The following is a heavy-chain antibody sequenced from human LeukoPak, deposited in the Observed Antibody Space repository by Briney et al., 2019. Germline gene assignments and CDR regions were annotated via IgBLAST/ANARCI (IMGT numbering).Heavy chain of an antibody. Sequence: GASVKVSCKASGYTFTSYGISWVRQAPGQGLEWMGWISAYNGNTNYAQKLQGRVTMTTDTSTSTAYMELRSLRSDDTAVYYCARARAIFTANRLRYFDTLEYWGQGTLVTVSS. V-gene: IGHV1-18*01. D-gene: IGHD3-9*01. CDR1: GYTFTSYG. CDR2: ISAYNGNT. J-gene: IGHJ4*02. CDR3: ARARAIFTANRLRYFDTLEY.